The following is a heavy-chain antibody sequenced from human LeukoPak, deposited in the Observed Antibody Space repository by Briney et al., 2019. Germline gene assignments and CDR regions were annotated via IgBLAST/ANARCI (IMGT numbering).Heavy chain of an antibody. J-gene: IGHJ4*02. CDR1: GFPFSTYA. V-gene: IGHV3-23*01. Sequence: PGGSLRLSCAAFGFPFSTYAMSWVRQAPGKGLEWVSVISGSGGDTYYADSVKGRFTISGDNSKNTVYLQMNSLRAEDTALYYCAKGGVYGDYYFDYWGQGALVTVSS. CDR3: AKGGVYGDYYFDY. CDR2: ISGSGGDT. D-gene: IGHD4-17*01.